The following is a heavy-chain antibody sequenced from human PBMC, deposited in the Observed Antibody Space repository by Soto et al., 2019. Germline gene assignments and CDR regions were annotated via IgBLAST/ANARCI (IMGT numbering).Heavy chain of an antibody. V-gene: IGHV1-3*01. CDR3: ARDNALYYDFWSGYSASYYFDY. CDR1: GYTFTSYA. CDR2: INAGNGNT. J-gene: IGHJ4*02. D-gene: IGHD3-3*01. Sequence: ASVKVSCKASGYTFTSYAMHWVHQAPGQRREWMGWINAGNGNTKYSQKFQGRVTITRDTSASTAYMELSSLRSEDTAVYYCARDNALYYDFWSGYSASYYFDYWGQGXLVTVYS.